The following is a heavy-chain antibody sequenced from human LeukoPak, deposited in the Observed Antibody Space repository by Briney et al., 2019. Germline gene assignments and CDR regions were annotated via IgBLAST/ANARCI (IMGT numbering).Heavy chain of an antibody. CDR2: IYYSGST. J-gene: IGHJ4*02. Sequence: SETLSLTCTVSGGSISSGDYFWSWIRQSPGKGLEWIGYIYYSGSTYYNPSLKSRVTISVDTPKNQFSLKLSSVTAADTAVYYCARVIYGDYVLPYYFDYWGQGTLVTVSS. D-gene: IGHD4-17*01. CDR3: ARVIYGDYVLPYYFDY. CDR1: GGSISSGDYF. V-gene: IGHV4-30-4*01.